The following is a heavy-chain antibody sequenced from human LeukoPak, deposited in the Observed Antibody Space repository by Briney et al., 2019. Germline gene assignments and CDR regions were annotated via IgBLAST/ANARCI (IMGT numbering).Heavy chain of an antibody. D-gene: IGHD4-17*01. J-gene: IGHJ4*02. V-gene: IGHV3-30-3*01. Sequence: GGSLRLSCAPSGVLFNSFAFHWVRQAPGKGLEWVAAVSYDGSNKYCADSVRGRLTISRDNSKNTLYLQMNSLRAEDTAVYYCARAGRADGDYLYFDYWGQGTLVTVSS. CDR1: GVLFNSFA. CDR3: ARAGRADGDYLYFDY. CDR2: VSYDGSNK.